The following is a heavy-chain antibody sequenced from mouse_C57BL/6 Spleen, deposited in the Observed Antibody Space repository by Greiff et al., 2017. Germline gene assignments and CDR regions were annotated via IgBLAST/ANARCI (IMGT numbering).Heavy chain of an antibody. CDR3: AAGTRYFDY. J-gene: IGHJ2*01. CDR2: INPSSGYT. D-gene: IGHD4-1*01. CDR1: GYTFTSYT. Sequence: VQRVESGAELARPGASVKMSCKASGYTFTSYTLHWVKQRPGQGLEWIGYINPSSGYTKYNQKFKDKATLTAAKSSSTAYMQRSSLTSEDSAVYYCAAGTRYFDYWGQGTTLTGSS. V-gene: IGHV1-4*01.